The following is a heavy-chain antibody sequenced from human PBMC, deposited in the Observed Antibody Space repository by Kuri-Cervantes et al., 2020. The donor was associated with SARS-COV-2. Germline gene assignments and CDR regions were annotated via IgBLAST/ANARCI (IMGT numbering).Heavy chain of an antibody. D-gene: IGHD1-26*01. Sequence: ASVKVSCKASGYTFTGYYMHWVRQAPGQGLEWMGWINPNSGGTNYAQKFQGRVTMTRGTSISTAYMELSRLRSDDTAVYYCARARYSGSYLFDYWGQGTLVTVSS. J-gene: IGHJ4*02. CDR2: INPNSGGT. V-gene: IGHV1-2*02. CDR3: ARARYSGSYLFDY. CDR1: GYTFTGYY.